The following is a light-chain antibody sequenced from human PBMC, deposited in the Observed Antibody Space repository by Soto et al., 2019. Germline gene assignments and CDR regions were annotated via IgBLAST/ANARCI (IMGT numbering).Light chain of an antibody. V-gene: IGKV1-12*01. CDR2: AAS. CDR1: QGISSW. J-gene: IGKJ4*01. Sequence: DIQMTQSPSSVSASVGDRVTITCRASQGISSWVAWYQQKPGKAPNLLIYAASSLQSGVPSRFSGSGSGTEFTLTISSRQPEDFAKYYCQQADTFPLTFGGGTKVEIK. CDR3: QQADTFPLT.